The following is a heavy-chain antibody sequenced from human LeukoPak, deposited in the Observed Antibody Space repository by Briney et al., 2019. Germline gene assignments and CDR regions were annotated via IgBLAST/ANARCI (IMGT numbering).Heavy chain of an antibody. Sequence: SETLSLTCTVSGGAINTDFYWSWIRQPPGKGLEWIGYIYYSGSTNYNPSLKSRVTISVDTSKNQFSLKLSSVTAADTAVYYCARGGGATADIYYSYGMDVWGQGTTVTVSS. V-gene: IGHV4-59*01. J-gene: IGHJ6*02. CDR2: IYYSGST. CDR3: ARGGGATADIYYSYGMDV. D-gene: IGHD1-26*01. CDR1: GGAINTDFY.